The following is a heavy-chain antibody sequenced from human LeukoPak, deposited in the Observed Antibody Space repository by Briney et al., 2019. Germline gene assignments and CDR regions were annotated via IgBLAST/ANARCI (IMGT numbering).Heavy chain of an antibody. J-gene: IGHJ5*02. CDR3: ARGGRFCAPGSCYPNWFAP. CDR2: IYYSGSV. D-gene: IGHD2-15*01. V-gene: IGHV4-30-4*01. Sequence: SQTLSLTCSVSGGSISSGDYYWSWIRQSPDKGLEWIGFIYYSGSVFYNPSLKSRLAISVDSSVNQFSLTLTSVTAADTAVYYCARGGRFCAPGSCYPNWFAPWGQGTLVTVSS. CDR1: GGSISSGDYY.